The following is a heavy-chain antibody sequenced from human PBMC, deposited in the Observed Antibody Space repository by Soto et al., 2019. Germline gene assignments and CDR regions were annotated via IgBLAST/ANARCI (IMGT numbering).Heavy chain of an antibody. CDR2: IYPGDSDT. CDR3: ARTPAPKSLRYFDWSTLHGMDV. J-gene: IGHJ6*02. D-gene: IGHD3-9*01. V-gene: IGHV5-51*01. CDR1: GYSFTSYW. Sequence: GESLKISCNGSGYSFTSYWIGWVRQMPGKGLEWMGIIYPGDSDTRYSPSFQGQVTISADKSISTAYLQWSSLKASDTAMYYCARTPAPKSLRYFDWSTLHGMDVWGQGTKVTVSS.